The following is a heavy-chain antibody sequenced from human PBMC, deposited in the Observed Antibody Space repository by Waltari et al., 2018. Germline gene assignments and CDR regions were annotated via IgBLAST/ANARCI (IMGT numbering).Heavy chain of an antibody. V-gene: IGHV4-4*07. CDR3: AREFNRMATMVQGVIIDWFDP. Sequence: QVQLQESGPGLVKPSETLSLTCTVSGGSISSYYWSWIRQPAGKELAWIGRIYTSGSTNYNPSLKSRVTMSVDTSKNQFSLKLSSVTAADTAVYYCAREFNRMATMVQGVIIDWFDPWGQGTLVTVSS. CDR1: GGSISSYY. D-gene: IGHD3-10*01. J-gene: IGHJ5*02. CDR2: IYTSGST.